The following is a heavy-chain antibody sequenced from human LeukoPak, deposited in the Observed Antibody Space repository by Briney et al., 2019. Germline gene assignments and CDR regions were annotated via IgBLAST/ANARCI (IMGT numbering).Heavy chain of an antibody. J-gene: IGHJ4*02. Sequence: ASVKVSCKPSGYTFTSWFMHWVRQAPGQGLEWMGLIKPRDGGTIYAEKFQGRVTLTGDTATSTFYMELSSLRSEDTAVYFRVRGDSGSYSYWGQGTLVTASS. V-gene: IGHV1-46*01. CDR1: GYTFTSWF. CDR3: VRGDSGSYSY. D-gene: IGHD1-26*01. CDR2: IKPRDGGT.